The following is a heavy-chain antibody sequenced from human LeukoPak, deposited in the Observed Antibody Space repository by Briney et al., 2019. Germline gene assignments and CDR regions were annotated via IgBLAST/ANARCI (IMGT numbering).Heavy chain of an antibody. Sequence: SETLSLTCTVSGGSISSGSYYWGWIRQPPGKGLEWIGSIYYSGSTYYNPSLKSRVTISVDTSKNQFSLKLSSVTAADTAVYYCAGKYYYDSSGYLVDYWGQGTLVTVSS. D-gene: IGHD3-22*01. CDR2: IYYSGST. J-gene: IGHJ4*02. V-gene: IGHV4-39*01. CDR3: AGKYYYDSSGYLVDY. CDR1: GGSISSGSYY.